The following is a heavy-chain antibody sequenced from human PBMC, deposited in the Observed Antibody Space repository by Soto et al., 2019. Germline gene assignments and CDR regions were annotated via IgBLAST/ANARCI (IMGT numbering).Heavy chain of an antibody. J-gene: IGHJ5*01. CDR3: AKLTYPSDSTGYYYERVSGWIDS. Sequence: EVQLLESGGGLIQPGGSLRLSCAASGFMFSSYAMSWVRQAPGKGLEWVSSISASGGTANLADSVEGRCTISRDNSKSTLYLQTNSLRAEDTAVYYCAKLTYPSDSTGYYYERVSGWIDSWGQGTLVTVSS. D-gene: IGHD3-22*01. V-gene: IGHV3-23*01. CDR2: ISASGGTA. CDR1: GFMFSSYA.